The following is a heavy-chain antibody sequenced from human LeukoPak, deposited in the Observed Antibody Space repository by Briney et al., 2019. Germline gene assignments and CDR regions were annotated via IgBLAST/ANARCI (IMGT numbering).Heavy chain of an antibody. CDR1: GASIRDDY. CDR2: IYDSGST. D-gene: IGHD4/OR15-4a*01. V-gene: IGHV4-4*09. J-gene: IGHJ5*02. CDR3: ARSPPRGAWFDP. Sequence: SETLSLTCSVSGASIRDDYWSWIRQSPGKGLEWIGFIYDSGSTDYNPSLKSRVTISVDTSKNQFSLRLTSMTAADTAVYCCARSPPRGAWFDPWGLGKQVIVSS.